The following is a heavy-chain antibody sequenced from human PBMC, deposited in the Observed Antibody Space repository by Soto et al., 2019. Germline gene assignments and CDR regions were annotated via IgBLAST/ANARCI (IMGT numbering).Heavy chain of an antibody. Sequence: QVQLVQSGAEVKKPGASVKVSCKASGYTFTSYGISWVRQAPGQGLEWMGWISAYNGNTNYAQKLQGRVTMTTDTTTSTAYMELRSLRSDDTAVYYCARDGYSSGWYASYYYYYMDVWGKGTTVTVSS. CDR2: ISAYNGNT. D-gene: IGHD6-19*01. V-gene: IGHV1-18*01. CDR3: ARDGYSSGWYASYYYYYMDV. J-gene: IGHJ6*03. CDR1: GYTFTSYG.